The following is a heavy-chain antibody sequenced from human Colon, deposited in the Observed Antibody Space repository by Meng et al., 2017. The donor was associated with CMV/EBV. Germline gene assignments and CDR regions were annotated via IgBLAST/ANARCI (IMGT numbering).Heavy chain of an antibody. Sequence: GESLKISCAASGFTFSNSEMNWVRQAPGKGLEWIAYITGGSNIIYYADSVKGRFTISRDNAKNSLYLQMNSLSAEDTAVYYCVRDSSGYYYFDFWGQGTLVTVSS. D-gene: IGHD3-22*01. J-gene: IGHJ4*02. CDR2: ITGGSNII. CDR1: GFTFSNSE. V-gene: IGHV3-48*03. CDR3: VRDSSGYYYFDF.